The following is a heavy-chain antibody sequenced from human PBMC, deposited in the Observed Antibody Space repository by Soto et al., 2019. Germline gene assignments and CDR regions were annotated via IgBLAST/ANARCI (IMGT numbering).Heavy chain of an antibody. J-gene: IGHJ6*02. CDR2: IYYSGST. V-gene: IGHV4-59*01. CDR3: GRVGAAAGTFFYYYYYGMDV. D-gene: IGHD6-13*01. Sequence: SETLSLTCTVSGGSISSYYWSWIRQPPGKGLEWIGYIYYSGSTNYNPSLKSRVTISVDTSKNQFSLKLSSVTAADTAEYYCGRVGAAAGTFFYYYYYGMDVWGQGTTVTVSS. CDR1: GGSISSYY.